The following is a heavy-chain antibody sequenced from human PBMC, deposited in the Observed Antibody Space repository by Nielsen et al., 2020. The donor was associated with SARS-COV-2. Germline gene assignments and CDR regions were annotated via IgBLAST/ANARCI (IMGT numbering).Heavy chain of an antibody. CDR3: ARDGMDYYGSGNLFDY. CDR1: GGSISSSSYY. CDR2: IYYSGST. D-gene: IGHD3-10*01. Sequence: SETLSFTCTVSGGSISSSSYYWGWIRQPPGKGLEWIGSIYYSGSTYYNLSLKSRVTISVDTSKNQFSLKLSSVTAADTAVYYCARDGMDYYGSGNLFDYWGQGTLVTVSS. V-gene: IGHV4-39*07. J-gene: IGHJ4*02.